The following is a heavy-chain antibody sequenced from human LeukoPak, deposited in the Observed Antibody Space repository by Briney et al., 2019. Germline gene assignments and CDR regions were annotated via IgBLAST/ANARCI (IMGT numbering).Heavy chain of an antibody. D-gene: IGHD3-9*01. CDR3: ARGAYYNILTGYRGRILGFDY. J-gene: IGHJ4*02. CDR1: GFTFSSYG. Sequence: PGGSLRLSCAASGFTFSSYGIHWVRQAPGEGLEWVTFIRCDGNNKYYADSVKGRVTISRDNSKNTLFLQMNSLRAEDTAVYYCARGAYYNILTGYRGRILGFDYWGQGTLVTVSS. CDR2: IRCDGNNK. V-gene: IGHV3-30*02.